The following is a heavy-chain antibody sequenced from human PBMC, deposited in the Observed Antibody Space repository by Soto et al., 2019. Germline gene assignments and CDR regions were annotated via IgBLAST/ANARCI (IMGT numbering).Heavy chain of an antibody. CDR2: IYSSGST. Sequence: EVQLVESGGGLIQPGGSLRLSCAASGFTFSSNDMNWVRQAPGKGLEWVSFIYSSGSTSYADSVKGRFTISRDNSKNTLYLQMSSLRAEDTAVYYCAARPLLPGAPWCQGTMVTVSS. CDR3: AARPLLPGAP. D-gene: IGHD3-22*01. V-gene: IGHV3-53*01. CDR1: GFTFSSND. J-gene: IGHJ3*01.